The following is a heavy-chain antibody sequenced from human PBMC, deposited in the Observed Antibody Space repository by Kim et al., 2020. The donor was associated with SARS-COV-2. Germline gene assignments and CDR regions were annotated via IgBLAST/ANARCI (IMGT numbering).Heavy chain of an antibody. V-gene: IGHV3-23*01. CDR3: ARTQDYDSQEGRLWYFDL. D-gene: IGHD3-22*01. J-gene: IGHJ2*01. CDR2: ISGSGGST. CDR1: GFTFSSYA. Sequence: GGSLRLSCAASGFTFSSYAMSWVRQAPGKGLEWVSAISGSGGSTYYADSVKGRFTISRDNSKNTLYLQMNSLRAEDTAVYYCARTQDYDSQEGRLWYFDLWGRGTLVTVSS.